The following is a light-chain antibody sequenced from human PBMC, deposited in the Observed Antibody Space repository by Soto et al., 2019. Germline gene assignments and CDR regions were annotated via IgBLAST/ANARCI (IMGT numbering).Light chain of an antibody. J-gene: IGKJ4*01. CDR2: DAS. Sequence: EIVLTQSPVTLYLSPGEGASLSCRASQSVSTSLAWYQQKPGQAPRLLIYDASNRATGIPARFRGSGSGTDFTLIISRLEPEDFAVYYCQQRYNWVSFGGGTKVEIK. CDR1: QSVSTS. V-gene: IGKV3-11*01. CDR3: QQRYNWVS.